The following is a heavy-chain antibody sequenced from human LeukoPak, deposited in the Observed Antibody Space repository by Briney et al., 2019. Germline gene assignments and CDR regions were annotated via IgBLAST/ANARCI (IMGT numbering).Heavy chain of an antibody. CDR3: ARGLGCSSTSCYSGMDV. D-gene: IGHD2-2*01. V-gene: IGHV4-34*01. J-gene: IGHJ6*03. CDR2: INHSGST. Sequence: SETLSLTCAVYGGSFSGYYWSWIRQPPGKGLEWIGEINHSGSTNYNPSLKSRVTISVDTSKNQFSLKLSSVTAADTAVYHCARGLGCSSTSCYSGMDVWGKGTTVTVSS. CDR1: GGSFSGYY.